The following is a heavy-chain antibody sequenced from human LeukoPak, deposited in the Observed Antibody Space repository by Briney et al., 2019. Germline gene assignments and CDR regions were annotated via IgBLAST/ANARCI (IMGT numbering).Heavy chain of an antibody. CDR3: ATASYSGWTASHDS. V-gene: IGHV3-66*01. CDR1: GFTVSSSY. J-gene: IGHJ5*01. D-gene: IGHD6-25*01. Sequence: GGSLRLSCAGSGFTVSSSYMSWVRQAPGKGLEWVYVLYGDGTTYYVDSVKGRFTTSRHDSKTTVSLQMNSLRVEDTAMYYCATASYSGWTASHDSWGQGTLVTVSP. CDR2: LYGDGTT.